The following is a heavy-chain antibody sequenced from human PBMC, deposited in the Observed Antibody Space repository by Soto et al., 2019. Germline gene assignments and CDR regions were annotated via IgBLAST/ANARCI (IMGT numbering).Heavy chain of an antibody. J-gene: IGHJ5*02. Sequence: SETLSLTCTVSGGSISSYYWSWIRQPPGKGLEWIGYIYYSGSTNYNPSLKSRVTISVDTSKNQFSLKLSFVTAADTAVYYCARGGFHCSSTSCYFGRGGWFDPWGQGTLVTVSS. D-gene: IGHD2-2*01. CDR1: GGSISSYY. CDR2: IYYSGST. V-gene: IGHV4-59*01. CDR3: ARGGFHCSSTSCYFGRGGWFDP.